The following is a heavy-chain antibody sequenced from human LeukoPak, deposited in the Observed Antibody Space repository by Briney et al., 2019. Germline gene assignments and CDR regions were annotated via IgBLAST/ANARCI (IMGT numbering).Heavy chain of an antibody. CDR1: GYTFTSYY. CDR3: ARRWGTTGAYDY. V-gene: IGHV1-46*01. J-gene: IGHJ4*02. CDR2: INPRDGFT. D-gene: IGHD1-1*01. Sequence: GASVKVSCKASGYTFTSYYMHRVRQAPGQGLEWMGIINPRDGFTIYAQKFQDRLIMTSDTSTSTFYMDLSSLRSEDTALYYCARRWGTTGAYDYWGPGTLVTVSS.